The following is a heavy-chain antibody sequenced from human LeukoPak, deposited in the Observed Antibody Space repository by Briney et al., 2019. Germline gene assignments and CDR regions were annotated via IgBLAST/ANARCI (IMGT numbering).Heavy chain of an antibody. CDR2: IWYDGSNK. D-gene: IGHD5-18*01. J-gene: IGHJ5*02. Sequence: GGSLSLSCAASGFTFSSYGMHWVRQAPGKGLEWVAVIWYDGSNKYYADSVKGRFTISRDNSKNTLYLQMNSLRAEDTAVYYCAGESIQLWKGGHNWFDPWGQGTLVTVSS. CDR3: AGESIQLWKGGHNWFDP. CDR1: GFTFSSYG. V-gene: IGHV3-33*01.